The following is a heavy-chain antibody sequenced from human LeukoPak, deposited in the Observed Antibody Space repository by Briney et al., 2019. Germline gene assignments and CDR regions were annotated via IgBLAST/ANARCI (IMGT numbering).Heavy chain of an antibody. J-gene: IGHJ4*02. D-gene: IGHD1-26*01. CDR3: ARGIVGASPSYFDY. Sequence: KASETLSLTCAVYGDSFSGYYWSWIRQPPGKGMEWIGEINHSGSTNYNPSLKSRVTISVDTSKNQFSLKLSSVTAADTAVCYCARGIVGASPSYFDYWGQGTLVTVSS. CDR1: GDSFSGYY. V-gene: IGHV4-34*01. CDR2: INHSGST.